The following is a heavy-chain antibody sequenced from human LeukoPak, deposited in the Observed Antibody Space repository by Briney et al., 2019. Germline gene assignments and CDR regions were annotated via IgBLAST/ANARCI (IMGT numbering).Heavy chain of an antibody. CDR3: AKDREWLVRESYFDY. D-gene: IGHD6-19*01. Sequence: GGSLRLSCAASGFTFSDYYMSWIRQAPGKGLEWVSYISSSGSTIYYADSVKGRFTISRDNAKNSLYLQMNSLRAEDTAVYYCAKDREWLVRESYFDYWGQGTLVTVSS. CDR2: ISSSGSTI. V-gene: IGHV3-11*01. J-gene: IGHJ4*02. CDR1: GFTFSDYY.